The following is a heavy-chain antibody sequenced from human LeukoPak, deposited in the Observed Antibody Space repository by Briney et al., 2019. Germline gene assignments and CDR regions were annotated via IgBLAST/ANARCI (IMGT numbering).Heavy chain of an antibody. CDR2: IVTSSTI. D-gene: IGHD4-23*01. CDR1: GFSFSSFE. Sequence: GGSLRLSCAASGFSFSSFEMNWVRQAPGKGLEWVSKIVTSSTIHYADSVRGRFTISRDNAKNTLYLQMNSLRAEDTAVYYCVRATAVAFDYWGQGTLVTVSS. J-gene: IGHJ4*02. V-gene: IGHV3-48*03. CDR3: VRATAVAFDY.